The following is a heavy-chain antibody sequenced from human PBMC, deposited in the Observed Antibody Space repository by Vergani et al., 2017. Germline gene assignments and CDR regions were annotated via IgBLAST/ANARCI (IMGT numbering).Heavy chain of an antibody. J-gene: IGHJ6*03. V-gene: IGHV4-59*01. CDR2: IYYSGST. Sequence: QVQLQESGPGLVKPSETLSLTCTVSGGSISSYYWSWIRQPPGKGLEWIGYIYYSGSTNYNPSLKSRVTISVDTSKNQFSLKLSSVTAADTAVYYCARESGSGSEVAGGAGVYYYYYMDVWGKGTTVTVSS. CDR3: ARESGSGSEVAGGAGVYYYYYMDV. CDR1: GGSISSYY. D-gene: IGHD3-10*01.